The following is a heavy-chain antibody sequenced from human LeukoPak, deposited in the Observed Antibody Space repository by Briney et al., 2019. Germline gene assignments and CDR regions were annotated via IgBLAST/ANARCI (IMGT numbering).Heavy chain of an antibody. Sequence: PGGSLRVSCAASGFTFSSYWMHWVRQAPGKGLVWVSRINSDGSSISYADSVKGRFTISRDNAKDTLYLQMNSLRAEDTAVYYCTRDREQQPTYDYWGQGTLVTVSS. V-gene: IGHV3-74*01. D-gene: IGHD6-13*01. CDR2: INSDGSSI. J-gene: IGHJ4*02. CDR1: GFTFSSYW. CDR3: TRDREQQPTYDY.